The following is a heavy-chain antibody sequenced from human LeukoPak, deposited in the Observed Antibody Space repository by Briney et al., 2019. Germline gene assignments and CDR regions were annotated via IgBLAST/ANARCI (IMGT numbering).Heavy chain of an antibody. Sequence: GGSLRLSCAASGSTFSTYWMHWVRQAPGKGLVWVSRISSDGSSTIYADSVKDRFTISRDNAKNTLYLQMNSLRAEDTAVYYCAVAVVGLAYWGQGTLVTVSS. CDR3: AVAVVGLAY. J-gene: IGHJ4*02. CDR1: GSTFSTYW. V-gene: IGHV3-74*01. D-gene: IGHD6-19*01. CDR2: ISSDGSST.